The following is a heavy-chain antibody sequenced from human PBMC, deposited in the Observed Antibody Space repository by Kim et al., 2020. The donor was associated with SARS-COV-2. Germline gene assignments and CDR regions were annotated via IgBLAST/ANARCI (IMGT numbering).Heavy chain of an antibody. V-gene: IGHV1-18*01. J-gene: IGHJ4*02. Sequence: YAQMFQGRVTMTTDTSTSTAYMELRSLRSDDTAVYYCARAPRGVVTASLGYWGQGTLVTVSS. CDR3: ARAPRGVVTASLGY. D-gene: IGHD2-15*01.